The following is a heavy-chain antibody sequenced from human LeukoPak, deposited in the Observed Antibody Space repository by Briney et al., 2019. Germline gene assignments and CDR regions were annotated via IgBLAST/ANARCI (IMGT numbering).Heavy chain of an antibody. J-gene: IGHJ4*02. V-gene: IGHV3-11*01. CDR3: AKDSIGYYDYVEGY. Sequence: GGSLRLSCAASGFTFSDYYMSWIRQAPGKGLEWVSYISSSGRTIYYADSVKGRFTISRDNAKNSLYLQMNSLRAEDTAVYYCAKDSIGYYDYVEGYWGQGTLVTVSS. CDR1: GFTFSDYY. D-gene: IGHD3-16*01. CDR2: ISSSGRTI.